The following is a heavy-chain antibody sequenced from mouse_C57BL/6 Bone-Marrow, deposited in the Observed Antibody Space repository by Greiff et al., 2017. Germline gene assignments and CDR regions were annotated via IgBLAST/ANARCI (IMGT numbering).Heavy chain of an antibody. CDR3: SRQLMLPSFAY. Sequence: QVQLQQSGAELARPGASVKLSCKASGYTFTSYGISWVKQKTGQGLEWIGEINPRSGNTYYNEKFTGKATLTADKSSSTAYMELVSLTSEDSAVSFCSRQLMLPSFAYWGQGTLVTVSA. D-gene: IGHD3-2*02. V-gene: IGHV1-81*01. CDR1: GYTFTSYG. CDR2: INPRSGNT. J-gene: IGHJ3*01.